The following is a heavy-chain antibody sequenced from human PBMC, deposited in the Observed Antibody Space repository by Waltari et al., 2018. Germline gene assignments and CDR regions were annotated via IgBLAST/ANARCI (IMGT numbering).Heavy chain of an antibody. V-gene: IGHV3-23*04. CDR3: AKEQLGVNWYFDL. Sequence: EVQLVESGGGLVQPGGSLRLSCAASGFTFSTYAMSWVRQTPGKGLEWVSTIIVSGCSTDYADSVKGRFTISRDNSKNTLYLQMNSLRAEDTAVYYCAKEQLGVNWYFDLWGRGTLVTVSS. J-gene: IGHJ2*01. CDR2: IIVSGCST. CDR1: GFTFSTYA. D-gene: IGHD7-27*01.